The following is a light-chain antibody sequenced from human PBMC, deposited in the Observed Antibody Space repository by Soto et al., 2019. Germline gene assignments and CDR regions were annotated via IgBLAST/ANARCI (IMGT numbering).Light chain of an antibody. CDR1: QGVSSN. CDR2: GAS. V-gene: IGKV3-20*01. J-gene: IGKJ1*01. Sequence: EIVMTQSPATLSVSPGERATLSCRASQGVSSNLAWYQQKPGQAPRLLIYGASSRATGIPDRFSGSGSGTDFTLTISRLEPEDFAAYHCQQYGSSPPTWTFGQGTKVDI. CDR3: QQYGSSPPTWT.